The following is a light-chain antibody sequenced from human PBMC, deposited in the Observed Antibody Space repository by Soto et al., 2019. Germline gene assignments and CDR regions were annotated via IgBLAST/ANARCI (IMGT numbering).Light chain of an antibody. CDR2: TNN. V-gene: IGLV1-44*01. Sequence: QSVLTQPPSASGTPGQRVTISCSGSISNIGGNTVNWYQQLPGTAPKLLMYTNNQRPSGVQDRFSGSKSGTSASLAISGLQSEDEADYYCAAWDDSLNGVVFGGGTKLTVL. CDR1: ISNIGGNT. J-gene: IGLJ2*01. CDR3: AAWDDSLNGVV.